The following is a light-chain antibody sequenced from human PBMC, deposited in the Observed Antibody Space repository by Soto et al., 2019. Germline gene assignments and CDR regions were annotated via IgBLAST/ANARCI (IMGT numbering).Light chain of an antibody. J-gene: IGLJ3*02. V-gene: IGLV2-14*01. CDR3: SSYTSSSIPWV. CDR1: SSDISGYNY. CDR2: EVR. Sequence: QSALTQPASVSGSPGQSITISCTGTSSDISGYNYVSWYHQHPGKAPKLMIYEVRNRPSGVSNRFSGSKSGNTASLTISGLQAEDEADYYCSSYTSSSIPWVFGGGTKLTVL.